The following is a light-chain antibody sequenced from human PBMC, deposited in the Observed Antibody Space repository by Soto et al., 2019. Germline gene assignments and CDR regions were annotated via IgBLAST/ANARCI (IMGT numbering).Light chain of an antibody. CDR2: DAS. V-gene: IGKV3-11*01. CDR1: QSVSSY. Sequence: EIVLTQSPATLSLSPGERATLSCRASQSVSSYLAWYQQKPGQAPRLLIYDASNRATGIPARFSGSGSGTVFTLTISSLEPEDFAVYYCQQRSNWPLPITFGQWTRLEIK. J-gene: IGKJ5*01. CDR3: QQRSNWPLPIT.